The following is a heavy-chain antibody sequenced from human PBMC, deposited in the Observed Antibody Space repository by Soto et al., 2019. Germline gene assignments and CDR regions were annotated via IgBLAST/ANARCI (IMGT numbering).Heavy chain of an antibody. CDR3: ARGTKLETYYDFWSGYQPFDY. D-gene: IGHD3-3*01. Sequence: PSETLSLTCTVSGGCISSYDWSWIRQPPGKGLEWIGYIYYSGSTNYNPSLKSRVTISVDTSKNQFSLKLSSVTAADTAVYYCARGTKLETYYDFWSGYQPFDYWGQGTLVTVSS. CDR1: GGCISSYD. J-gene: IGHJ4*02. V-gene: IGHV4-59*08. CDR2: IYYSGST.